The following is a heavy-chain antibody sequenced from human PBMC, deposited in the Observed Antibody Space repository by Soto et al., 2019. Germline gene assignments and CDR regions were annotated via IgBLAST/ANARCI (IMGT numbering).Heavy chain of an antibody. Sequence: QLLLQGSRPELVKPSETVSLSCTVSGGSITSDGYYWGWIRQSPGKGLEWIGSMYVDGEAYYYPTLASRVTISLDTSKSEFSLRLNSVTAADTAIYYWARSQGSSRHWCDPWGQGTLVSVSS. CDR2: MYVDGEA. CDR1: GGSITSDGYY. CDR3: ARSQGSSRHWCDP. V-gene: IGHV4-39*01. D-gene: IGHD6-6*01. J-gene: IGHJ5*02.